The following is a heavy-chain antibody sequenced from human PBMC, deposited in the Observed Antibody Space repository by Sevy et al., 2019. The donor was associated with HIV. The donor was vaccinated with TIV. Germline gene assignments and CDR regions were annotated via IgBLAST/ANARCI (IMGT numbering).Heavy chain of an antibody. CDR1: GFTFVSYG. CDR2: ISFSVVAT. CDR3: AKPPSNHDVLHYYGMDV. D-gene: IGHD3-10*02. V-gene: IGHV3-23*01. Sequence: GGSLRLSCVGSGFTFVSYGMSWVRQPPGKGLEWVASISFSVVATFYADSVRGRFTISRDNSKNILYLQMNSLRAEDTAVYFCAKPPSNHDVLHYYGMDVWGQGTTVTVSS. J-gene: IGHJ6*02.